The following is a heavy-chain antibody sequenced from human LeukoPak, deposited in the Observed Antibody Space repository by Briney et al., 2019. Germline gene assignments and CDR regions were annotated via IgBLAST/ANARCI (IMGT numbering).Heavy chain of an antibody. CDR1: GFTFSSYG. J-gene: IGHJ3*02. V-gene: IGHV3-23*01. CDR3: ARRAGSSTVFDM. Sequence: GGSLRPSCAATGFTFSSYGMTWVRQAPGKGLEWVSGFSGSGDSTYYAESVKGRFTISRDNSKNTLYLQMNSLRAEDTAIYYCARRAGSSTVFDMWGQGTMVTVSS. D-gene: IGHD2-2*01. CDR2: FSGSGDST.